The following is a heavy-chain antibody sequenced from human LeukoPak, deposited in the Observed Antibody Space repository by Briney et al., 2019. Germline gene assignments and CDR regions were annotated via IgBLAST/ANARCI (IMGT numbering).Heavy chain of an antibody. CDR1: GYTFTNYG. D-gene: IGHD3-9*01. Sequence: ASVKVSCKASGYTFTNYGITWVRQAPGQGLEWMGWISAYNANTNYAQTFQGRVTMTTDPSTSTVYMELRSLRSDDTAIYYCARTDYDILTGARMDVWGKGTTVTVSS. CDR3: ARTDYDILTGARMDV. J-gene: IGHJ6*04. CDR2: ISAYNANT. V-gene: IGHV1-18*04.